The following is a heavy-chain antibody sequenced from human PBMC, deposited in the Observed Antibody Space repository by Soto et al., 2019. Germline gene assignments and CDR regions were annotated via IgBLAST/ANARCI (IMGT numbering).Heavy chain of an antibody. CDR2: IRRKANSYAT. J-gene: IGHJ4*02. D-gene: IGHD2-15*01. CDR1: GFTFSNST. V-gene: IGHV3-73*02. CDR3: TRGYCSGGSCPGIDY. Sequence: EVQLVESGGGLVQPGGSLKLSCAASGFTFSNSTMHWVRQASGKGLEWVGRIRRKANSYATAYAVSVQGRFTISRDDSKDTAYLQMNSLQTDDTAVYYCTRGYCSGGSCPGIDYWGQGTLVTVSS.